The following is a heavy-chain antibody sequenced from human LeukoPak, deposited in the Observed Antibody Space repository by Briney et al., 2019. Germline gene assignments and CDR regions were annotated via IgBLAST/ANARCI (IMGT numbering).Heavy chain of an antibody. CDR1: GFTFSSYG. CDR3: ARWPVTEQEGDYGAFDI. Sequence: PGGSPRLSCAASGFTFSSYGMHWVRQAPGKGLEWVAVIWYDGSNKYYADSVKGRFTISRDNSKNTLYLQVNSLRAEDTAVYYCARWPVTEQEGDYGAFDIWGQGTMVTVSS. CDR2: IWYDGSNK. V-gene: IGHV3-33*01. J-gene: IGHJ3*02. D-gene: IGHD4-17*01.